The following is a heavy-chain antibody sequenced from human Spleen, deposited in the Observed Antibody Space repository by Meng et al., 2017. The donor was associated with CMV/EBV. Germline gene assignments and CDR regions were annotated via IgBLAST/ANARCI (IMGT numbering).Heavy chain of an antibody. CDR3: ARHYGSGSYYYFDY. CDR2: IYYSGST. J-gene: IGHJ4*02. Sequence: SGGSISSSSCYWGWIRQPPGKGLEWIGSIYYSGSTYYNPSLKSRVTISVDTSKNQFSLKLSSVTAADTAVYYCARHYGSGSYYYFDYWGQGTLVTVSS. D-gene: IGHD3-10*01. CDR1: GGSISSSSCY. V-gene: IGHV4-39*01.